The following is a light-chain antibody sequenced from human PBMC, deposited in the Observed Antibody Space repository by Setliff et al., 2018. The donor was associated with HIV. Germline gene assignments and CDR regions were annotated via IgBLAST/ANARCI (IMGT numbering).Light chain of an antibody. CDR2: RNT. CDR1: SSNIGKNP. Sequence: QSALTQPPSASGTPGQRVTISCYGSSSNIGKNPVCWFQQFPGRAPKLLIYRNTERPSGVYDRFSGSKSGTSASLAISGLQSEDEADYFCAAWDESLFLFGGGTKVTVL. J-gene: IGLJ3*02. CDR3: AAWDESLFL. V-gene: IGLV1-44*01.